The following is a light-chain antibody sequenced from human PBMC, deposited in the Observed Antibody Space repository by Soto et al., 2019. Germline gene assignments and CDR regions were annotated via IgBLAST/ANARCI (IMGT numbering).Light chain of an antibody. CDR2: DAS. CDR3: QQYSSYPLT. V-gene: IGKV1-5*01. J-gene: IGKJ4*01. Sequence: DIQMTQSPSTLSASVADRVTIACRASQAISGYFAWYQRKPGKAPKLLIYDASKLQTGVSSRFSGSGSGTEFTLTISSLQPDDFATYYCQQYSSYPLTFGGGTKVEIK. CDR1: QAISGY.